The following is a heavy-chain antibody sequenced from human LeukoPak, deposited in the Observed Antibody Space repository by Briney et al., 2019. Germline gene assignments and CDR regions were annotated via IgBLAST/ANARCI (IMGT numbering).Heavy chain of an antibody. J-gene: IGHJ4*02. CDR1: GFTFSSYG. CDR3: AKGAAVAGFDY. D-gene: IGHD6-19*01. V-gene: IGHV3-30*18. Sequence: GRSLRLSRAASGFTFSSYGMHWVRQAPGKGLEWVAVISYDGSNKYYADSVKGRFTISRDNSKNTLYLQMNSLRAEDTAVYYCAKGAAVAGFDYWGQGTLVTVSS. CDR2: ISYDGSNK.